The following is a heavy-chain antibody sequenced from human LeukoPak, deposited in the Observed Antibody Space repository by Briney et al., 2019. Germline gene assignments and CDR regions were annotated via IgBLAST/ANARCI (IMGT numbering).Heavy chain of an antibody. J-gene: IGHJ4*02. CDR1: GYSFISYW. V-gene: IGHV5-51*01. Sequence: GESLKISCKGSGYSFISYWIAWVRQMPGKGLEWMGIIYAGDSDTRYSPSFQGQVTISVDRSTSTAYLQWSSLKASDTAIYYCARRTITVAGTFDYWGQGTPVTVSS. D-gene: IGHD6-19*01. CDR3: ARRTITVAGTFDY. CDR2: IYAGDSDT.